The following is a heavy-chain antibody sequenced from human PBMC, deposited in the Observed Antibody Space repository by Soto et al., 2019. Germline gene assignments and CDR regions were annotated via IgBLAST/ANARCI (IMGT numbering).Heavy chain of an antibody. D-gene: IGHD2-2*01. Sequence: GGSLRLSCAASGFTFSSYAMSWVRQAPGKGLEWVSAISGSGGSTYYADSVKGRFTISRDNSKNTLYLQMNSLRAEDTAVYYCANRKGYCSSTSCRTYWYFDLWGRGTLVTVSS. CDR3: ANRKGYCSSTSCRTYWYFDL. V-gene: IGHV3-23*01. CDR2: ISGSGGST. J-gene: IGHJ2*01. CDR1: GFTFSSYA.